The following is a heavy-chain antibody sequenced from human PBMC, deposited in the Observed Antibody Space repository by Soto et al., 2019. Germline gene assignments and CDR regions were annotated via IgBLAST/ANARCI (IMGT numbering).Heavy chain of an antibody. D-gene: IGHD6-13*01. CDR2: INHSGST. V-gene: IGHV4-34*01. CDR3: ARGKGKQQLVHRGNWFDP. Sequence: QVQLQQWGAGLLKPSETLSLTCAVYGGSFSGYYWSWIRQPPGKGLEWIGEINHSGSTNYNPSLKSRVTISVDTSKNQFSLKLSSVTAADTAVYYCARGKGKQQLVHRGNWFDPWGQGTLVTVSS. J-gene: IGHJ5*02. CDR1: GGSFSGYY.